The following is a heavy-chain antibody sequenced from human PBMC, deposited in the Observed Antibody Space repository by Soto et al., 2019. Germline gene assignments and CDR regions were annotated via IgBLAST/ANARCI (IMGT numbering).Heavy chain of an antibody. CDR3: ARDFNDSSGYYYVWFDY. V-gene: IGHV1-18*04. Sequence: ASVKVSCKASGYTFTSYGISWVRQAPGQGLEWMGWISAYNGNTNYAQKLQGRVTMTTDTSTSTAYMELRSLRSDDTAVYYCARDFNDSSGYYYVWFDYWGQGTLVTSPQ. CDR1: GYTFTSYG. CDR2: ISAYNGNT. D-gene: IGHD3-22*01. J-gene: IGHJ4*02.